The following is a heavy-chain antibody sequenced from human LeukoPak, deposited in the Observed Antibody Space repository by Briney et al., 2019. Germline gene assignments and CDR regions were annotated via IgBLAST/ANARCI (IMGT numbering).Heavy chain of an antibody. Sequence: PGGSLRLSCAASGFTFSSYAMSWVRQAPGKGLEWVGHIKSKTDGGTTDYAAPVKGRCTISRDDSKNTLYLQMNSLKIEDTAVYYCTTGTWIQLWLADFWGQGTLVTVSS. V-gene: IGHV3-15*01. J-gene: IGHJ4*02. CDR3: TTGTWIQLWLADF. D-gene: IGHD5-18*01. CDR1: GFTFSSYA. CDR2: IKSKTDGGTT.